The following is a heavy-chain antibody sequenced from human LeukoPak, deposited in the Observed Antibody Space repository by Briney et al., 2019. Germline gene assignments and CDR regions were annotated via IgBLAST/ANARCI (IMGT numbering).Heavy chain of an antibody. D-gene: IGHD2-15*01. J-gene: IGHJ4*02. Sequence: ASVKVSCKASGYTFTSHYIHWVRQAPGQGLEWMGIINPGGGTTTYAQKFQGRVTMTRDTSTSTVNIELSSLRSEDTAVYYCARDEAYCSGGRCYPFDYWGQGTLVTVSS. CDR1: GYTFTSHY. CDR3: ARDEAYCSGGRCYPFDY. V-gene: IGHV1-46*01. CDR2: INPGGGTT.